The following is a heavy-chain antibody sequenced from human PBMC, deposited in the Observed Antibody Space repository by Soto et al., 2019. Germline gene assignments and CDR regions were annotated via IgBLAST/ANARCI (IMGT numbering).Heavy chain of an antibody. J-gene: IGHJ4*02. CDR1: GFTFSNYA. V-gene: IGHV3-30*18. D-gene: IGHD2-21*01. CDR2: IASDGKDK. Sequence: QVQLVESGGGVVQPGRSLKLSCAASGFTFSNYAIHWVRQAPGKGLEWVAVIASDGKDKRYADSAKGRFTISRDNSKNTVYLQMDSLRGEDTAVYYCAKDGTIGAADCFFDFWGQGTLVTVSS. CDR3: AKDGTIGAADCFFDF.